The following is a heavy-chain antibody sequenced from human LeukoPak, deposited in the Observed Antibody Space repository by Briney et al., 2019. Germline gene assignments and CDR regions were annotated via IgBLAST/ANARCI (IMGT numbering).Heavy chain of an antibody. J-gene: IGHJ5*02. V-gene: IGHV4-38-2*02. CDR1: GYSISSGYY. CDR3: ARGGYSSSWYWFDP. Sequence: SETLSLTCTVSGYSISSGYYWGWIRQPPGKGLEWIGSIYYSGSTYYNPSLKSRVTISVDRSKNQFSLKLSSVTAADTAVYYCARGGYSSSWYWFDPWGQGTLVTVSS. CDR2: IYYSGST. D-gene: IGHD6-13*01.